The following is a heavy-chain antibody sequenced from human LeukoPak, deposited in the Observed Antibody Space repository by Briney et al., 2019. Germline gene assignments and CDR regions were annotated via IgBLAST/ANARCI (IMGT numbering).Heavy chain of an antibody. Sequence: GGSLRLSCVASGFTFSIYGMHWVRQAPGKWLEWVAFIRYDGSDKYYAESVKGRFTISRDNSKNTLYLLMNSLRAEDTAVYYCAKALSGSPPKPFDYWGQGTLVTVSS. CDR3: AKALSGSPPKPFDY. V-gene: IGHV3-30*02. CDR2: IRYDGSDK. J-gene: IGHJ4*02. CDR1: GFTFSIYG. D-gene: IGHD1-26*01.